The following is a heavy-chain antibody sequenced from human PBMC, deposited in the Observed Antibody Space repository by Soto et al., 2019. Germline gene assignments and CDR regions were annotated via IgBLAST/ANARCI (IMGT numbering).Heavy chain of an antibody. CDR2: INNDGSNT. Sequence: GGSLRLSCAASGFTFSSYWMHWVRQAPGKGLVWVSRINNDGSNTNYADSVKGRFTTSRDNAKNTLYLQMNSLRAEDTAVYYCESNPRGGYLFDVWGQGTMVTVSS. J-gene: IGHJ3*01. CDR1: GFTFSSYW. V-gene: IGHV3-74*01. CDR3: ESNPRGGYLFDV. D-gene: IGHD3-22*01.